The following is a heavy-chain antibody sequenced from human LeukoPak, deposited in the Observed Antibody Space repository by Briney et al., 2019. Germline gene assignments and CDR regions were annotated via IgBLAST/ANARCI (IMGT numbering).Heavy chain of an antibody. J-gene: IGHJ4*02. V-gene: IGHV3-11*01. CDR3: ARVMYYDILTGYYPWDY. CDR2: ISSSGSTI. D-gene: IGHD3-9*01. CDR1: GFTFSDYY. Sequence: GGSLRLSCAASGFTFSDYYMSRIRQAPGKGLEWVSYISSSGSTIYYADSVKGRFTISRDNAKNSLYLQMNSLRAEDTAVYYCARVMYYDILTGYYPWDYWGQGTLVTVSS.